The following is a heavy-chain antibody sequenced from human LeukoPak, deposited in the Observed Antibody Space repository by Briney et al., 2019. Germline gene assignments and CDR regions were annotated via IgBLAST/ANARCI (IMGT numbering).Heavy chain of an antibody. CDR1: GFTFDDYA. CDR2: ISWNSGSI. D-gene: IGHD1-26*01. CDR3: AKDVGGELPGYYFDY. V-gene: IGHV3-9*03. Sequence: GGSLRLSCAASGFTFDDYAMHWVRHAPGKGLEWVSGISWNSGSIGYADSVKGRFTISRDNAKNSLYLQMNSLRAEDMALYYCAKDVGGELPGYYFDYWGQGTLVTVSS. J-gene: IGHJ4*02.